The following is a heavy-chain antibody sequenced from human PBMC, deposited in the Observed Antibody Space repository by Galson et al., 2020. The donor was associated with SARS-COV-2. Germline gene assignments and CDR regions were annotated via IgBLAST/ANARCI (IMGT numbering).Heavy chain of an antibody. CDR3: ARASRGDDFWSGYYTWRDYNWFDP. Sequence: GESLKISCAASGFTFSSYGMHWVRQAPGKGLEWVAVIWYDGSNKYYADSVKGRFTISRDNSKNTLYLQMNSLRAEDTAVYYCARASRGDDFWSGYYTWRDYNWFDPWGQGTLVTVSS. D-gene: IGHD3-3*01. V-gene: IGHV3-33*01. CDR1: GFTFSSYG. CDR2: IWYDGSNK. J-gene: IGHJ5*02.